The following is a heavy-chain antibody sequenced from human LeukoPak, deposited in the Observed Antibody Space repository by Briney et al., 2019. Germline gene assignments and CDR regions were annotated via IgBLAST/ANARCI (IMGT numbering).Heavy chain of an antibody. J-gene: IGHJ4*02. D-gene: IGHD5-18*01. V-gene: IGHV4-59*08. Sequence: PSETLSLTCAVSGGSISTYYWCCIRQPPGEGLEWIGHIYYSGSTNYNPSLKSRVTISVDTSKNQFSLKVSSVTAADTGVCYCARCGYSYCSVFDYWGQGTLVTVSS. CDR3: ARCGYSYCSVFDY. CDR2: IYYSGST. CDR1: GGSISTYY.